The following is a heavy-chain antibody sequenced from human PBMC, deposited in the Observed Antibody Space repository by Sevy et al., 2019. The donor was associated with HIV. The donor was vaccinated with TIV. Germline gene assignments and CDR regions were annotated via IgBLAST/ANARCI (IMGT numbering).Heavy chain of an antibody. CDR1: GFTFSSYW. D-gene: IGHD2-2*01. CDR3: ARDWQDIVVVPAAIIRASHGMDV. CDR2: IKQDGSEK. Sequence: GGSLRLSCAASGFTFSSYWMSWVRQAPGKGLEWVANIKQDGSEKYYVDSVKGRFTISRDNAKNSLYLQMNSLRAEDTAVYYCARDWQDIVVVPAAIIRASHGMDVWGQWTTVTVSS. J-gene: IGHJ6*02. V-gene: IGHV3-7*03.